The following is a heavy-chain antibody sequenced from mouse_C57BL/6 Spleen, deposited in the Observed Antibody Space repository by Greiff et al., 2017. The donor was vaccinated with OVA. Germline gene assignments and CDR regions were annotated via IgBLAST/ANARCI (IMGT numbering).Heavy chain of an antibody. CDR2: IWWDDDK. V-gene: IGHV8-8*01. J-gene: IGHJ4*01. Sequence: QVTLKESGPGILQPSQTLSLTCSFSGFSLSTFGMGVGWIRQPSGKGLEWLAHIWWDDDKYYNPALKSRLTISKDTSKNQVFLKIANVDTADTATYYCARIGYYYGSSYGAMDYWGQGTSVTVSS. D-gene: IGHD1-1*01. CDR1: GFSLSTFGMG. CDR3: ARIGYYYGSSYGAMDY.